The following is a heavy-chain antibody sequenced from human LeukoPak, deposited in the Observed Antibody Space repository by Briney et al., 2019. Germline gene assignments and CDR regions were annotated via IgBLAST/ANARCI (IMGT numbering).Heavy chain of an antibody. Sequence: GGSLRLSCAASRFTFSSYWMSWVRQAPGKGLEWVANIKHDGSETYYVDSVKGRFTVSRDNARNSLYLQTNSLRAEDTAMYYCAKAVLNQDYGDLLDYWGQGTLVTVSS. J-gene: IGHJ4*02. CDR3: AKAVLNQDYGDLLDY. CDR1: RFTFSSYW. D-gene: IGHD4-17*01. V-gene: IGHV3-7*01. CDR2: IKHDGSET.